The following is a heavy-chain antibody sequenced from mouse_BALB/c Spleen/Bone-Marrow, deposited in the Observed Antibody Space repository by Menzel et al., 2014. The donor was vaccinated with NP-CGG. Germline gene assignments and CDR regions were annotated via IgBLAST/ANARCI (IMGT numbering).Heavy chain of an antibody. J-gene: IGHJ2*01. D-gene: IGHD1-1*02. CDR2: IHYNGNT. V-gene: IGHV3-1*02. Sequence: EVQLQESGPDLVKPSQSLSLTCTVTGYSITSSYSWHWIRQFPGNKLEWLGYIHYNGNTDYNPSLRSRISITRDTSKNQFFLQLNSVTTEDTATYYCARFYGSYSYWGQGTTLTVSS. CDR3: ARFYGSYSY. CDR1: GYSITSSYS.